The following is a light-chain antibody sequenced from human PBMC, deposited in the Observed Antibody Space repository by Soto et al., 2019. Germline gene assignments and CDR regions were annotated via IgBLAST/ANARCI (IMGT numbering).Light chain of an antibody. CDR3: SSRAASAPYV. J-gene: IGLJ1*01. Sequence: QSALTQPPSASGSPGQSVTISCTGTSSDVGGYNYVSWYQHHPGKAPKVMVYEVSKRPSGVPDRFSGSKSGNTASLTVSGLQAEDEADYYCSSRAASAPYVFGTGTKVTVL. CDR1: SSDVGGYNY. V-gene: IGLV2-8*01. CDR2: EVS.